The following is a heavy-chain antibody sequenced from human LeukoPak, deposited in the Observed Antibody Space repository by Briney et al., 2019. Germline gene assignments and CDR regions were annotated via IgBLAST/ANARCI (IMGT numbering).Heavy chain of an antibody. CDR1: GGSISSYY. J-gene: IGHJ5*02. V-gene: IGHV4-59*01. CDR3: ARFPRIAVAGYNWFDP. D-gene: IGHD6-19*01. CDR2: IYYSGST. Sequence: SETLSLTCTVSGGSISSYYWSWIRQPPGKVLGWIGYIYYSGSTNYNPSLKSRVTISVDTSKNQFSLKLSSVTAADTAVYYCARFPRIAVAGYNWFDPWGQGTLVTVSS.